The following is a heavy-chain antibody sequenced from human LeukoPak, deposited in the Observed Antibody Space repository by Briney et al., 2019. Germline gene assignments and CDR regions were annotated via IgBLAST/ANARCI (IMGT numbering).Heavy chain of an antibody. Sequence: ASVTVSFKASGGAFINYVISWVRQAPGQGLAWMGGIIPIFGAPNYAQKFQDRVTLTTDESTSTAYMELSSLRSEDTAVYYCASPRPGAAPHRYGGLGSDSYPNLYYYYYMDVWGKGTTVTVSS. CDR1: GGAFINYV. V-gene: IGHV1-69*05. CDR3: ASPRPGAAPHRYGGLGSDSYPNLYYYYYMDV. J-gene: IGHJ6*03. D-gene: IGHD3-16*01. CDR2: IIPIFGAP.